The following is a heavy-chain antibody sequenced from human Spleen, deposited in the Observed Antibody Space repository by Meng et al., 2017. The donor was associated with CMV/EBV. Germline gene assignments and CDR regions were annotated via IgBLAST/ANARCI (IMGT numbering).Heavy chain of an antibody. CDR2: INHSGST. D-gene: IGHD5-24*01. J-gene: IGHJ6*02. CDR1: GGSFSGYY. CDR3: ARDTDTVDGRWLQSAYYYNYGMDV. Sequence: TLSLTCAVYGGSFSGYYWSWIRQPPGKGLEWIGEINHSGSTNYNPSLKSRVTISVDTSKNQFSPKLSSVTAADTAVYYCARDTDTVDGRWLQSAYYYNYGMDVWGQGTTVTVSS. V-gene: IGHV4-34*01.